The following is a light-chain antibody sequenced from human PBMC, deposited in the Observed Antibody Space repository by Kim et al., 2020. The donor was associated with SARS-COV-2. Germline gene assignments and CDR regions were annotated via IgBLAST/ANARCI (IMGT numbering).Light chain of an antibody. CDR1: QGISNF. CDR3: QKYNAAPWT. Sequence: ASVGDRVTITCRASQGISNFLAWYQQKPGKVPKVLIYSASALQSGVPSRFSGSGSGTDFTLTISSPQPEDVVTYYCQKYNAAPWTFGQGTKVDIK. J-gene: IGKJ1*01. CDR2: SAS. V-gene: IGKV1-27*01.